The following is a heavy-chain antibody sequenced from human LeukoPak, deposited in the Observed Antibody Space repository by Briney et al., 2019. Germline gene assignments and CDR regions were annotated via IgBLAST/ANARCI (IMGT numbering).Heavy chain of an antibody. CDR2: ISYDGSNK. CDR3: ARVESGGRYAFDI. V-gene: IGHV3-30-3*01. J-gene: IGHJ3*02. CDR1: GFTFSSYA. D-gene: IGHD6-19*01. Sequence: GGSLRLSCAASGFTFSSYAMHWVRQAPGKGLEWVAVISYDGSNKYYADSVKGRFTISRDNSKNTLYLQMNSLRAEDTAVYYCARVESGGRYAFDIWGQGTMVTVSS.